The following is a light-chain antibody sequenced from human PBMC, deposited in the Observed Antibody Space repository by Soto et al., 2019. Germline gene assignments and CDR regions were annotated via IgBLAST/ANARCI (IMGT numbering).Light chain of an antibody. CDR2: AAS. V-gene: IGKV1-39*01. CDR1: QSISTY. J-gene: IGKJ2*01. CDR3: QQSFSTPYT. Sequence: DNQMTQSPSSPSASVGDRVIITCRASQSISTYLNWYQQKPGKAPKLLIYAASSLQSGVPSRFSGSGSGTDFTLTISSLQPEHFATYYCQQSFSTPYTFGQGTKLEIK.